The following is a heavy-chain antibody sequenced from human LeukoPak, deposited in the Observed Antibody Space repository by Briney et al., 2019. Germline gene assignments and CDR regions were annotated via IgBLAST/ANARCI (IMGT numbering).Heavy chain of an antibody. V-gene: IGHV3-48*04. CDR2: ISSSGSTI. Sequence: GGSLRLSCAASGFTFSSYSMNWVRQAPGKGLEWVSYISSSGSTIYYADSVKGRFTISRDNAKNSLYLQMNSLRAEDTAVYYCARDPYYYCMDVWGKGTTVTVSS. J-gene: IGHJ6*03. CDR3: ARDPYYYCMDV. CDR1: GFTFSSYS.